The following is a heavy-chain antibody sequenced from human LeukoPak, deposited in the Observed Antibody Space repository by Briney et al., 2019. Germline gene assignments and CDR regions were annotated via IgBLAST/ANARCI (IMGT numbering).Heavy chain of an antibody. CDR1: GYTFTSYY. Sequence: ASVKVSCKASGYTFTSYYMHWVRQAPGQGLEWMGIINPSGGSTSYGQKYHGRVIKSRDTSTSTDYMELSSLKSEDTAVYYCAIDILTGYQSKNWFDPWGQGTLVTVSS. CDR3: AIDILTGYQSKNWFDP. V-gene: IGHV1-46*01. D-gene: IGHD3-9*01. CDR2: INPSGGST. J-gene: IGHJ5*02.